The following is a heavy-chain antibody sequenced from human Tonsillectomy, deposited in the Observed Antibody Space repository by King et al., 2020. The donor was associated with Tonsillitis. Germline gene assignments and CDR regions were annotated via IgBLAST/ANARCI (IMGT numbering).Heavy chain of an antibody. J-gene: IGHJ4*02. V-gene: IGHV3-72*01. Sequence: VQLVESGGGLVQPGGSFIISCVASGFTFSDHYMDWVRQAPGKGLEWVGRIRKKVNSYTPEYAASVKGRFAISRDDSKNSVYLQMNSLKTEDTAVYYCARGGSYRADDYWGQGTLVTVSS. CDR2: IRKKVNSYTP. CDR1: GFTFSDHY. D-gene: IGHD3-16*01. CDR3: ARGGSYRADDY.